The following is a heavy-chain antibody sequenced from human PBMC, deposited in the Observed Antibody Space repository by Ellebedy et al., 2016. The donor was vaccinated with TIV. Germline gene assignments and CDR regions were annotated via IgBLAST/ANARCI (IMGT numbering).Heavy chain of an antibody. V-gene: IGHV4-39*01. CDR1: GGSISSSSYY. CDR3: ARHSGSGSYYKQTPDY. D-gene: IGHD3-10*01. CDR2: IYYSGRT. J-gene: IGHJ4*02. Sequence: SETLSLTCTVSGGSISSSSYYWGWIRQPPGKGLEWIGSIYYSGRTYYNPSLKSRVTISVDTSNNQFTLKLSSVTAADTDVYYCARHSGSGSYYKQTPDYWGQGTLVTVSS.